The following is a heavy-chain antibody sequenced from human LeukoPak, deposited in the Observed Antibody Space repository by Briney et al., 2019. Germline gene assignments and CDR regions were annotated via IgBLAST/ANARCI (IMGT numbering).Heavy chain of an antibody. CDR2: INSDGSSI. CDR3: ASAEVIQYGMDV. J-gene: IGHJ6*02. D-gene: IGHD3-16*02. Sequence: GGSLRLSCAASGFTFSSYWMHCVRQAPGKGLVWVSRINSDGSSISYADSVKGRFTISRDNAKNTLFLQMNSLRVEDTAVYYCASAEVIQYGMDVWGQGTTVTVSS. CDR1: GFTFSSYW. V-gene: IGHV3-74*01.